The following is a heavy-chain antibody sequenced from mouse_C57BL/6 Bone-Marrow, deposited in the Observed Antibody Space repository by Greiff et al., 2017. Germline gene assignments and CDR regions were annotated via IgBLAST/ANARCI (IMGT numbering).Heavy chain of an antibody. Sequence: EVQLQGSEGGLVQPGSSMTLSCTVLGFTFSDYYMAGVRPGPERGLKWVANMNYDGSSTSYLDSLKRRFIISRDNATNILYLQMSSLKSEDTATYYCARADSWYFDVWGTGTTVTVSS. D-gene: IGHD2-4*01. CDR2: MNYDGSST. V-gene: IGHV5-16*01. J-gene: IGHJ1*03. CDR3: ARADSWYFDV. CDR1: GFTFSDYY.